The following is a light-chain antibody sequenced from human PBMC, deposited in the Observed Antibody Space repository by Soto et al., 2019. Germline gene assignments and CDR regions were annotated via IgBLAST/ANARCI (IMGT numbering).Light chain of an antibody. Sequence: QAVVTQEPSLTVSPGGTVTLTCGSSTGAVTNGHYPYWFQRKPGQAPRTLIYDTTNRHSWTPARFSGSLLGGKAAPTLSGAQPEDEAEYYCLLSYNGPYVFGTGTKVTVL. J-gene: IGLJ1*01. CDR2: DTT. CDR3: LLSYNGPYV. V-gene: IGLV7-46*01. CDR1: TGAVTNGHY.